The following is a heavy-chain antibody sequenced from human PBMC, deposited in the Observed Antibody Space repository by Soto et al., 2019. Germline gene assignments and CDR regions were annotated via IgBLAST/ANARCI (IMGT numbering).Heavy chain of an antibody. Sequence: GASVKVSCKASGGTFSSYAISWVRQAPGQGLEWMGGIIPIFGTANYAQKFQGRVTITADESTSTAYMELSSLRSEDTAVYYCARRGRDGYNYFDYWGQGTLVTVSS. CDR1: GGTFSSYA. D-gene: IGHD3-16*01. J-gene: IGHJ4*02. CDR2: IIPIFGTA. CDR3: ARRGRDGYNYFDY. V-gene: IGHV1-69*13.